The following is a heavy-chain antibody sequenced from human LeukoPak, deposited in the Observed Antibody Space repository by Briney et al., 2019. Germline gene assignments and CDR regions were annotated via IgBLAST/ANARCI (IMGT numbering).Heavy chain of an antibody. CDR3: ARCYYDSSGYYCAAFDI. CDR1: RYTFTSYA. J-gene: IGHJ3*02. CDR2: NNAGNGNT. Sequence: GASVKVSCKASRYTFTSYAMYWVRQAPGQRLEWMRWNNAGNGNTKYSQEFQGRVTITRDTSATTTYMELSSLRSEDMAVYYCARCYYDSSGYYCAAFDIWGQGTMVTVSS. D-gene: IGHD3-22*01. V-gene: IGHV1-3*02.